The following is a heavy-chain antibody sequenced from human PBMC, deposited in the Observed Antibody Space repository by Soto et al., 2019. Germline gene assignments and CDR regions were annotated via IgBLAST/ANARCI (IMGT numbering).Heavy chain of an antibody. D-gene: IGHD2-15*01. CDR3: ARRAYCSGGSCYSGWFDP. Sequence: SETLSLTCTVSGGSISSSSYYWGWIRQPPGKGLEWIGSIYYSGSTYYNPSLKSRVTISVDTSKNQFSLKLSSVTAADTAVYYCARRAYCSGGSCYSGWFDPWGQGTLVTVSS. CDR2: IYYSGST. V-gene: IGHV4-39*01. CDR1: GGSISSSSYY. J-gene: IGHJ5*02.